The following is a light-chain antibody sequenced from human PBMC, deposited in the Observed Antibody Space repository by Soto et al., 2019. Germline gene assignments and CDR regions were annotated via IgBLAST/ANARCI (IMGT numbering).Light chain of an antibody. CDR2: GAS. Sequence: VLTQSPGTLSLSPGERATLSCKASQTVTSNFLAWYQQKPGQAPRLLIYGASTRATGIPARFSGSGSGTEFTLTISSRQSEDFAIYSCHQYNSWPWTFGQGTKVDI. CDR3: HQYNSWPWT. CDR1: QTVTSN. J-gene: IGKJ1*01. V-gene: IGKV3-15*01.